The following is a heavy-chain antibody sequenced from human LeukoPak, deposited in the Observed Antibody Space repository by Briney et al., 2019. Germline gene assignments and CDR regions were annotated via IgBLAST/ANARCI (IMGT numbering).Heavy chain of an antibody. V-gene: IGHV3-23*01. CDR1: GFSFNIYA. Sequence: RGSLRLSCAASGFSFNIYAISWVRHAPRKGLPLVSAITASGADTYYADSVKGRFTISRDNSRNTLYLQMNNLRAQDTAVYYCAANGDSSAWHWNYWGQGTLVTVSS. D-gene: IGHD6-19*01. J-gene: IGHJ4*02. CDR3: AANGDSSAWHWNY. CDR2: ITASGADT.